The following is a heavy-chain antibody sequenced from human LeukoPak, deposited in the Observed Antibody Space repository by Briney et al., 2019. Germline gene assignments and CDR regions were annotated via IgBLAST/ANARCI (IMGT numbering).Heavy chain of an antibody. V-gene: IGHV3-23*01. CDR1: GFTFTTSA. J-gene: IGHJ4*02. Sequence: QSGGSLRLSCAASGFTFTTSAMNWVRQAPGKGLEWVSSISDSGNNTYYADSVKGRFTISRDNSKNTLYLQMNSLRAEDTAVYYCARDADSWGQGTLVTVSS. CDR3: ARDADS. CDR2: ISDSGNNT.